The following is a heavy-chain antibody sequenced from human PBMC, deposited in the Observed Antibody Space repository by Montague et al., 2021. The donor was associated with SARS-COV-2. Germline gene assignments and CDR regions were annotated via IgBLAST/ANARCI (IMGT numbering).Heavy chain of an antibody. Sequence: SLRLSCATSGFTFSDYSMNWVRQAPGKGLEWVANIKQDGSEKYYVDSVEGRFTISRDNAKNTLYLQMNSLRAEDTAVYYCAREPGSVDGMDVWGQGTTITVSS. J-gene: IGHJ6*02. V-gene: IGHV3-7*01. D-gene: IGHD4-23*01. CDR1: GFTFSDYS. CDR3: AREPGSVDGMDV. CDR2: IKQDGSEK.